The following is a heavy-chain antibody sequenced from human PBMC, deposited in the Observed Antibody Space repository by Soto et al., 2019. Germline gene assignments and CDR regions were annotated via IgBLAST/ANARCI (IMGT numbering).Heavy chain of an antibody. CDR1: GFTFSSYA. D-gene: IGHD6-19*01. V-gene: IGHV3-30-3*01. CDR2: ISYDGSNK. J-gene: IGHJ4*02. Sequence: QVQLVESGGGVVQPGRSLRLSCADSGFTFSSYAMHWVRQAPGKGLEWVAVISYDGSNKYYADSVKGRFTISRDNFKNTLYLQMNSLRSEDTAVYYCARDKSSGDYFDYWGQGTLVTVSS. CDR3: ARDKSSGDYFDY.